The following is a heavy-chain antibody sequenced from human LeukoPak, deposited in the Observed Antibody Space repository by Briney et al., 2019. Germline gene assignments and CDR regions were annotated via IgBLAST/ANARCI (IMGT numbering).Heavy chain of an antibody. CDR3: AREISSSVEF. J-gene: IGHJ4*02. CDR1: GGSIISATYH. D-gene: IGHD6-6*01. Sequence: SETLSLTCTVSGGSIISATYHWGWIRQPPGKGLEWIGSVHYSGTTYYNQSLKSRLTISVDTFRNQFSLGLDSVTAADTAVYHCAREISSSVEFWGQGSLVTVSS. CDR2: VHYSGTT. V-gene: IGHV4-39*02.